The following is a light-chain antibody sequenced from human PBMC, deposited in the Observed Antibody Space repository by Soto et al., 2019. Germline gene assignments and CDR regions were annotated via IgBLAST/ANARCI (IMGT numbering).Light chain of an antibody. J-gene: IGKJ5*01. CDR3: QQYDYLIT. Sequence: EIVMTQSPATLSVSPGERVTLSCRASQSLTRNLAWYQHKPGQSPRLLIYGGSARATGIPDRFSGSGSGTDFTLTISRLEPEDFAVYFCQQYDYLITFGQGTRLEIK. CDR2: GGS. V-gene: IGKV3D-15*01. CDR1: QSLTRN.